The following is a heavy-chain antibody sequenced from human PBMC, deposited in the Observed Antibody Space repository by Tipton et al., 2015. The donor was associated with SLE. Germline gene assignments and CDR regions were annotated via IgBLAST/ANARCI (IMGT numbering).Heavy chain of an antibody. CDR3: AKAHDKDAFDI. V-gene: IGHV3-21*04. Sequence: GSLRLSCVASGFSFSPYSMNWVRQAPGKGLEWVSSISSSSSYIYYADSLKGRFTISRDTSKNSLYLQMNSLRAEDTAVYYCAKAHDKDAFDIWGQGTMVTVSS. CDR2: ISSSSSYI. CDR1: GFSFSPYS. J-gene: IGHJ3*02. D-gene: IGHD3-22*01.